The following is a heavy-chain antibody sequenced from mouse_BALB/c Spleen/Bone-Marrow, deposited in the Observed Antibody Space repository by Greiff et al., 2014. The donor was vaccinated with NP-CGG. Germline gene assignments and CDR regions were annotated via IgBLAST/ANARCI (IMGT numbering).Heavy chain of an antibody. CDR1: GYTFTSYV. J-gene: IGHJ2*01. CDR2: INPYNDAT. Sequence: EVKLQESGPELVKPGASVKMSCKASGYTFTSYVIHWVKQTPGQGLEWIGYINPYNDATKFNERFKGKATLTSDKSSSTAYMVLSSLTSEDSAVYYCAREGVDYFDYWGQGTTLTVSS. CDR3: AREGVDYFDY. V-gene: IGHV1-14*01.